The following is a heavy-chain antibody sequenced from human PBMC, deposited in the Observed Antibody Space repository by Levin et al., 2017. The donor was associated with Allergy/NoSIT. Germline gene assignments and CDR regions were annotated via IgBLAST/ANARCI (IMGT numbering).Heavy chain of an antibody. CDR3: ARGPSSGAFDI. Sequence: ASVKVSCKASGYTFTDYFMHWLRQAPGQGFEWMGWINPNSGDTNYAQKFQGRVTLTRDTSINTAYMDLSSLRYDDTAVYYCARGPSSGAFDIWGQGTMVTVSS. V-gene: IGHV1-2*02. CDR2: INPNSGDT. CDR1: GYTFTDYF. J-gene: IGHJ3*02.